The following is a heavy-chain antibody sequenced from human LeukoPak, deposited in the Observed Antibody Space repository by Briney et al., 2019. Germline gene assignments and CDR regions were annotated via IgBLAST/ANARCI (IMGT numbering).Heavy chain of an antibody. CDR2: IRYDGSNK. J-gene: IGHJ4*02. D-gene: IGHD3-9*01. CDR3: AKDSGSPYDIALTPALDY. Sequence: PGRSLRLSCAASGFTFSSYAMHWVRQAPGKGLEWVAFIRYDGSNKYYADSVKGRFTISRDNSKNTLYLQMNSLRAEDTAVYYCAKDSGSPYDIALTPALDYWGQGTLVTVSS. V-gene: IGHV3-30*02. CDR1: GFTFSSYA.